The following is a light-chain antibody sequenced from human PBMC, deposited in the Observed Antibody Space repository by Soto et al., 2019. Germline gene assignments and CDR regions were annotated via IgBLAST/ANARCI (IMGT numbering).Light chain of an antibody. V-gene: IGKV3-11*01. CDR1: QSVSSY. CDR3: QQSYNSPYT. Sequence: EIVLTQSPANLSLSPGDRATLSCRASQSVSSYLAWYQQKPGQAPRLLIYDASNRATGIPARFSGSGSGTDFTLTISSLEPEDFAVYYCQQSYNSPYTFGQGTKLEIK. CDR2: DAS. J-gene: IGKJ2*01.